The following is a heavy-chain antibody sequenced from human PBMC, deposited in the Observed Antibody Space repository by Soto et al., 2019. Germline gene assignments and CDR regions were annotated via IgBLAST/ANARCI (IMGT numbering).Heavy chain of an antibody. CDR2: IYYSGSS. CDR1: GGSISSGDYY. V-gene: IGHV4-30-4*01. Sequence: SETLSLTCTVSGGSISSGDYYWSWIRQVPGKGLEWIGYIYYSGSSYYNPSLKSRVIISVDTSKNQFSLKLSSVTAADTAVYYCARGSGWFDPWGQGTLVTVSS. J-gene: IGHJ5*02. CDR3: ARGSGWFDP.